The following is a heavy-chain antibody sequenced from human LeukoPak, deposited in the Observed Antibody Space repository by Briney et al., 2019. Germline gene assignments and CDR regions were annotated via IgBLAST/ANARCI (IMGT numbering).Heavy chain of an antibody. V-gene: IGHV4-39*07. CDR1: GGSISIGTYF. CDR2: IDNSGST. CDR3: ARDRQQLVRGDYFDY. Sequence: SQTLSLTCAVSGGSISIGTYFWGWIRQPPGMGLEWIGSIDNSGSTYYNPSLESRVTISVDTSKNQFSLKLNSVTAADTAVYYCARDRQQLVRGDYFDYWGQGTLVTVS. D-gene: IGHD6-13*01. J-gene: IGHJ4*02.